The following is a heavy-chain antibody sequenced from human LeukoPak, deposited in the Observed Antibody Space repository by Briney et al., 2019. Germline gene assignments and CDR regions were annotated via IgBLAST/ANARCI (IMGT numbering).Heavy chain of an antibody. D-gene: IGHD2-15*01. CDR1: GGTFSSYA. Sequence: SVKVSCKASGGTFSSYAISWVRQAPGQGLEWMGGIIPIFGTANYAQKFQGRVTMTRDTSISTAYMELSRLRSDDTAVCYCARWDDCSGGSCYSHFDYWGQGTLVTVSS. J-gene: IGHJ4*02. V-gene: IGHV1-69*05. CDR3: ARWDDCSGGSCYSHFDY. CDR2: IIPIFGTA.